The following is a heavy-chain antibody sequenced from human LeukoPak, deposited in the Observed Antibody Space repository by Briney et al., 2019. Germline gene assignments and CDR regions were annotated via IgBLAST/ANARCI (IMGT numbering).Heavy chain of an antibody. CDR3: ARQSLSGSGSYYSYMDV. CDR2: IYPGDSDT. J-gene: IGHJ6*03. CDR1: GYSFTSYW. D-gene: IGHD3-10*01. V-gene: IGHV5-51*01. Sequence: GESLKISCQGSGYSFTSYWIGWVRQMPGKGLEWMGIIYPGDSDTRYSPSFQGQVTISADKSISTAYLQWSSLKASDTAMYYCARQSLSGSGSYYSYMDVWGKGTTVTVSS.